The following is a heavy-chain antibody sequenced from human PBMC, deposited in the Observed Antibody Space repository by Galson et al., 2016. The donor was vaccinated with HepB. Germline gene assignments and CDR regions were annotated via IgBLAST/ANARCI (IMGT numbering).Heavy chain of an antibody. D-gene: IGHD1-14*01. Sequence: SVKVSCKASGYTFTSYDINWVRQATGQGLEWMGWMNSNSGNTVYAQKFQGRLTMTRNTSISTAYMELSSLTSEDTAIYFCARGRGTFGYWGQGTPVTVSS. J-gene: IGHJ4*02. V-gene: IGHV1-8*01. CDR3: ARGRGTFGY. CDR1: GYTFTSYD. CDR2: MNSNSGNT.